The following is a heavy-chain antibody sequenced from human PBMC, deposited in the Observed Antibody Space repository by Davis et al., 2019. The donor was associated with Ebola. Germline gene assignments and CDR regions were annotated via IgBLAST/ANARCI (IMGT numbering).Heavy chain of an antibody. CDR1: GGTFSSYT. D-gene: IGHD2-21*02. CDR2: IIPILGIA. J-gene: IGHJ4*02. V-gene: IGHV1-69*02. CDR3: ARGPSVATAHYFDY. Sequence: AASVKVSCKASGGTFSSYTISWVRQAPGQGLEWMGRIIPILGIANYAQKFRGRVMITADKSTRIAYMELNSLTSEDTAVYYCARGPSVATAHYFDYWGQGTLVTVSS.